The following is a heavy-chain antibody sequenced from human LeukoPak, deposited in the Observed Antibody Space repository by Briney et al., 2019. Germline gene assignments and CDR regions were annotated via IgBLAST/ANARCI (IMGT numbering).Heavy chain of an antibody. CDR1: GYTFTGYY. CDR2: INPNSGGT. D-gene: IGHD3-22*01. Sequence: ASVKVSCKASGYTFTGYYMHWVRQAPGQGLEWMGWINPNSGGTNYAQKFQGRVTMTRDTSISTAYMELSRLRSDDTAVYYCARDPLDYYDRLLYYFDYWGQGTLVTVSS. CDR3: ARDPLDYYDRLLYYFDY. J-gene: IGHJ4*02. V-gene: IGHV1-2*02.